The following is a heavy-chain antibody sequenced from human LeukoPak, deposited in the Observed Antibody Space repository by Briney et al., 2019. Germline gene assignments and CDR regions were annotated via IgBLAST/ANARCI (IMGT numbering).Heavy chain of an antibody. CDR1: GLTVSSNY. Sequence: PGGSLRLSCAASGLTVSSNYMSWLRQAPGKGLEWVSVIYSGGSTYHADSVKGRFSISRDKSKNTLFLQMKSLRAEDTAVYYCASGPSGYVVCNVWGQGTTVTVSS. CDR2: IYSGGST. D-gene: IGHD5-12*01. CDR3: ASGPSGYVVCNV. J-gene: IGHJ6*02. V-gene: IGHV3-66*01.